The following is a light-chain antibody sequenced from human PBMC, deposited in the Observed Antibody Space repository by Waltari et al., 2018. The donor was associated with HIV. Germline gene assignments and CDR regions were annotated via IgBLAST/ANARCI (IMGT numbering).Light chain of an antibody. V-gene: IGLV1-51*01. CDR2: DNT. CDR3: GTWDNRLSGGV. Sequence: QSVLTQPPSMSAAPGQRVTISCSGSASNFGSDFVSWYQHVPGTAPKLLIYDNTKRPAGISDRFSGSSSGTSATLAITGRHTGDEAVYYCGTWDNRLSGGVFGGGTRLTVL. J-gene: IGLJ3*02. CDR1: ASNFGSDF.